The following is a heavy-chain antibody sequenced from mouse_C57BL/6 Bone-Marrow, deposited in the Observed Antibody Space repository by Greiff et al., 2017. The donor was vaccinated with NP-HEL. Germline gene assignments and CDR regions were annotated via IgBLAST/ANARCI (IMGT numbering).Heavy chain of an antibody. Sequence: QVQLQQPGAELVRPGSSVKLSCKASGYTFTSYWMDWVKQRPGQGLEWIGNIYPSDSETHYNQKFKDKATLTVDKSSSTAYMQLSSLTSEDSAVYYCARAYIYFDDWGQGTTLTVSS. J-gene: IGHJ2*01. D-gene: IGHD2-10*01. CDR1: GYTFTSYW. CDR2: IYPSDSET. V-gene: IGHV1-61*01. CDR3: ARAYIYFDD.